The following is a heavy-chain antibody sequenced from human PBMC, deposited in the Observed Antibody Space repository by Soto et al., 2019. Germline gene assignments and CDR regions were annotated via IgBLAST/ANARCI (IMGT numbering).Heavy chain of an antibody. Sequence: SETLSLTCTVSSGSISSNNYFWAWIRQPPGKGLEWIGNIYYSGSTYYNPPLKSRVTISIDTSKNQFSLKLSSVAAADTAVYYCARVFGDYPFYYYYLDVWGKGTSVTVSS. V-gene: IGHV4-39*01. J-gene: IGHJ6*03. D-gene: IGHD3-10*01. CDR3: ARVFGDYPFYYYYLDV. CDR1: SGSISSNNYF. CDR2: IYYSGST.